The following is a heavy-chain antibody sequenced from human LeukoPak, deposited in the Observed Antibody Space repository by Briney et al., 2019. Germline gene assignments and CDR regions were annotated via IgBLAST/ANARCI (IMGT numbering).Heavy chain of an antibody. D-gene: IGHD6-19*01. CDR3: ATYAVAGTEY. J-gene: IGHJ4*02. CDR1: GFTFSVAA. V-gene: IGHV3-23*01. Sequence: GGSLRLSCAASGFTFSVAAMTWVRQAPGKGLEWVSLIGASGESTYYADSVKGRFTISRDNSKNTLSLQMNSLRVEDTAMYYCATYAVAGTEYWGQGTLLTVSS. CDR2: IGASGEST.